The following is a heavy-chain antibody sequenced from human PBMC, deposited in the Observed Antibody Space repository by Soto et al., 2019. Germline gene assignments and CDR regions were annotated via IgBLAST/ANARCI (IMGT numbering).Heavy chain of an antibody. V-gene: IGHV5-10-1*01. Sequence: GEALKISCKGSGYSFTSYWISWVRQMPGKGLEWMGRIDPSDSYTNYSPSFQGHVTISADKSISTAYLQWSSLKASDTAMYYCARQPATVTTDDAFDIWSQGTMVTVSS. D-gene: IGHD4-17*01. CDR3: ARQPATVTTDDAFDI. CDR2: IDPSDSYT. CDR1: GYSFTSYW. J-gene: IGHJ3*02.